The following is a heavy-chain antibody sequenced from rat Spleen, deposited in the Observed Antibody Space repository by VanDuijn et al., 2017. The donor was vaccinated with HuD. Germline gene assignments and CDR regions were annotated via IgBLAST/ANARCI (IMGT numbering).Heavy chain of an antibody. CDR1: GFSFSDYD. V-gene: IGHV5-25*01. Sequence: EMQLVESGGGLAQPGRSLKLSCVASGFSFSDYDMAWVRQAPTKGLEWVASIRTSSSIIYYRDSVKGRFTVSRDNAKSTLYLQMNSLRSEDTATYYCARRGEGTHYFDYWGQGVMVTVSS. J-gene: IGHJ2*01. CDR3: ARRGEGTHYFDY. CDR2: IRTSSSII. D-gene: IGHD1-11*01.